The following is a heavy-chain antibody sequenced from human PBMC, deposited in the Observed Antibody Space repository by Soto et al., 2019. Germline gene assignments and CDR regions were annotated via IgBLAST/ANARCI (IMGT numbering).Heavy chain of an antibody. CDR2: IIPILGIA. V-gene: IGHV1-69*04. CDR1: GGTFSSYT. D-gene: IGHD2-15*01. CDR3: ARDGCSGGSCQTPY. Sequence: SVKVSCKASGGTFSSYTISWVRQAPGQGLEWMGRIIPILGIANYAQKFQGRVTITADESTSTAYMELSSLRSEDTAVYYCARDGCSGGSCQTPYWGQGTLVTVSS. J-gene: IGHJ4*02.